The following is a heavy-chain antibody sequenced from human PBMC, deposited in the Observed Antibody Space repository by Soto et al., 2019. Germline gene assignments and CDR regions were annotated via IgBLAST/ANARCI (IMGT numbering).Heavy chain of an antibody. Sequence: SETLSLTCTVSGGSISSSSYYWGWIRQPPGKGLEWIGSIYYSGSTYYNPSLKSRATISLDTSKNQFSLKLSSVTAADTAVYYCAGDYGGNSDYFDYWGQGTLVTVSS. CDR3: AGDYGGNSDYFDY. J-gene: IGHJ4*02. D-gene: IGHD4-17*01. V-gene: IGHV4-39*07. CDR2: IYYSGST. CDR1: GGSISSSSYY.